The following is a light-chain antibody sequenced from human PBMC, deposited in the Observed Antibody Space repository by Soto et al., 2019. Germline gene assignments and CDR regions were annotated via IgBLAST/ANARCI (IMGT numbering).Light chain of an antibody. CDR3: SSYTRSSFYV. CDR1: SSDVGGYNY. J-gene: IGLJ1*01. CDR2: DVS. V-gene: IGLV2-14*01. Sequence: QSVLTQPASVSGSPGQSITISCTGTSSDVGGYNYVSWYQQHPGKAPKLMIYDVSNRPSGGSNRFSGSKSGNTASLTISGLQAEDEADYYCSSYTRSSFYVFGTGTKLTVL.